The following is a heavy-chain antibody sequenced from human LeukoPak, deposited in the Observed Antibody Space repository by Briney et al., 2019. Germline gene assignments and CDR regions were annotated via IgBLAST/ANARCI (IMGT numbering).Heavy chain of an antibody. CDR2: ISYDGSNK. J-gene: IGHJ3*02. CDR1: GFTFSSYG. Sequence: GRSLRLSCAASGFTFSSYGMHWVRQAPGKGLGWVAVISYDGSNKYYADSVKGRFTISRDNSKNTLYLQMNSLRAEDTAVYYCANERSTLVSDAFDIWGQGTMVTVSS. V-gene: IGHV3-30*18. CDR3: ANERSTLVSDAFDI.